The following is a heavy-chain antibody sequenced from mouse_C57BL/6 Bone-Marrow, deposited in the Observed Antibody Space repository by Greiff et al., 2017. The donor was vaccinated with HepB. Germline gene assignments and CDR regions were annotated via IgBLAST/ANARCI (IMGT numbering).Heavy chain of an antibody. CDR1: GFSLTSYG. CDR2: IWSGGST. D-gene: IGHD4-1*01. J-gene: IGHJ2*01. CDR3: ARNWDWDVEIDY. V-gene: IGHV2-2*01. Sequence: VKLMESGPGLVQPSQSLSITCTVSGFSLTSYGVHWVRQSPGKGLEWLGVIWSGGSTDYNAAFIYRLSISKDNSKSQVFFKMNSLQADDTAIYYCARNWDWDVEIDYWGQGTTLTVSS.